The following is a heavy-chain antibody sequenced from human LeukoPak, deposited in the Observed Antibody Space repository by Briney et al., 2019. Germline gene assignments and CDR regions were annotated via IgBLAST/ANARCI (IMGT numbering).Heavy chain of an antibody. CDR2: INHGGST. J-gene: IGHJ6*03. D-gene: IGHD5-24*01. Sequence: SETLSLTCAVYGGSFSGDFWSWIRQSPGKGLEWIGEINHGGSTTYNPSLQSRVTISVDTSKNQFSLKLSSVTAADTAVYYCARIESGYYYYYMDVWGKGTTVTISS. CDR3: ARIESGYYYYYMDV. V-gene: IGHV4-34*01. CDR1: GGSFSGDF.